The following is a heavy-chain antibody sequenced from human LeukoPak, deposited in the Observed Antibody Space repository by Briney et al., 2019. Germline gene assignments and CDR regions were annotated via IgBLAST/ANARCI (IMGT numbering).Heavy chain of an antibody. J-gene: IGHJ5*02. V-gene: IGHV4-39*01. Sequence: SETLSLTCTISGGSIFSSSYHWGWIRQPPGKGLEWIGSIYYSGSTYYNPSLKSRVTISVDTSKNQFSLKLSSVTAADTAVYYCARGLSPVLRYFDWSNWFDPWGQGTLVTVSS. CDR3: ARGLSPVLRYFDWSNWFDP. D-gene: IGHD3-9*01. CDR2: IYYSGST. CDR1: GGSIFSSSYH.